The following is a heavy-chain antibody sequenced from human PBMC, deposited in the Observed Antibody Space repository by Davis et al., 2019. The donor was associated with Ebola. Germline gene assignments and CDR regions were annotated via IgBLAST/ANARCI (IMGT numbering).Heavy chain of an antibody. J-gene: IGHJ5*02. V-gene: IGHV5-51*01. CDR2: IYPGDSDT. CDR3: ARHRRSSAGVVDP. CDR1: GYTFTNSW. D-gene: IGHD6-25*01. Sequence: GGSLRLSCKASGYTFTNSWIGWVRQMPGKGLEWMGIIYPGDSDTRYSPSFQGQVTISADKSISTAYLQWSSLKASDTAMYYCARHRRSSAGVVDPWGQGTLVTVSS.